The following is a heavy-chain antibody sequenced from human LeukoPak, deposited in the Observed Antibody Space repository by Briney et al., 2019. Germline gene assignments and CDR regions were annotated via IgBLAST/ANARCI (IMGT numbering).Heavy chain of an antibody. CDR3: ARVTTVTTSFHFDY. D-gene: IGHD4-17*01. CDR2: IYYSGST. Sequence: SQTLSLTCTVSGGSISSGGYYWSWIRQLPGEGLEWIGYIYYSGSTYYHPSLKSRVTISLDTSKNQFSLKLSSVTAADTAVYYCARVTTVTTSFHFDYWGQGTLVTVSS. J-gene: IGHJ4*02. CDR1: GGSISSGGYY. V-gene: IGHV4-30-4*01.